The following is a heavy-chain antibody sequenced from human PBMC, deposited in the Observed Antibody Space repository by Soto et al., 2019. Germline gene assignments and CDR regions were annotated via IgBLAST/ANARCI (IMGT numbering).Heavy chain of an antibody. V-gene: IGHV2-5*02. CDR3: VHSDCLSTNCYAPPYFDY. CDR2: IYWDDDK. Sequence: QITLKESGPTLVKPTQTLTLTCTFSGFSLSTSGVGVGWIRQPPGKALEWLALIYWDDDKYYSPSLKSRLTITKDTSKNQVVLRMTNMDSVDTATYSCVHSDCLSTNCYAPPYFDYWGQGTLVTVSS. D-gene: IGHD2-2*01. CDR1: GFSLSTSGVG. J-gene: IGHJ4*02.